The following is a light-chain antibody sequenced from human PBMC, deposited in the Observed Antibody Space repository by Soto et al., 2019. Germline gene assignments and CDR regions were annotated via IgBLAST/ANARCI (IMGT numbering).Light chain of an antibody. V-gene: IGLV2-11*01. CDR2: EVS. J-gene: IGLJ1*01. CDR1: RSDVGGYNY. Sequence: QSALTQPRSVSGSPGQSVTISCTGTRSDVGGYNYVSWYQQHPGKAPKLMIYEVSKRPSGVPDRFSCSKSGNTASLTISGLQAEDEDDYYCCAYAGSYYVFGTGTKLTVL. CDR3: CAYAGSYYV.